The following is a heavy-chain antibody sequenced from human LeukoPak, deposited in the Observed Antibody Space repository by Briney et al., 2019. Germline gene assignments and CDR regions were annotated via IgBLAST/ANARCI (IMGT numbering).Heavy chain of an antibody. CDR2: IYSGGAI. CDR3: AREHSSGNPDPSDY. D-gene: IGHD6-19*01. V-gene: IGHV3-53*01. Sequence: GGSLRLSCAASGFIVSTNYMSWVRQAPGKGLEWVSVIYSGGAIHYADSVKGRFTISRDNSKNTLYLQMNSLRAEDTAMHYCAREHSSGNPDPSDYWGQGTLVIVSS. J-gene: IGHJ4*02. CDR1: GFIVSTNY.